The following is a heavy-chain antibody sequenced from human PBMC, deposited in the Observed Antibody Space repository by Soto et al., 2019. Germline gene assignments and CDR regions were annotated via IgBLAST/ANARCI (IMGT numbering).Heavy chain of an antibody. V-gene: IGHV4-39*01. CDR1: GGSIGATSYY. CDR2: IFYSGNT. CDR3: ARKSVGSNWLEP. D-gene: IGHD1-26*01. J-gene: IGHJ5*02. Sequence: ASETLSLTCSFSGGSIGATSYYWGSIRQPPGKPLEWIGCIFYSGNTHYNTTLMSRVTISIDTSENQFSLNQRSATAAATAVYYCARKSVGSNWLEPGGQGTLVTVSS.